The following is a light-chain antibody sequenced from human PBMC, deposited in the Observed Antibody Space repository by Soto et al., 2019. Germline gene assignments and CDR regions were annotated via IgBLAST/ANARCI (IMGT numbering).Light chain of an antibody. CDR3: GTWDGSMSGGGV. J-gene: IGLJ3*02. CDR1: NANIGSNS. V-gene: IGLV1-51*01. CDR2: DNY. Sequence: QSVLTQPPSVSAAPGQQVTISCSGSNANIGSNSVAWYQQVPGSAPKLLIYDNYHRTSGIPDRFSGSKSGTSATLAITGLQTGDEADYYCGTWDGSMSGGGVFGGGTKVTVL.